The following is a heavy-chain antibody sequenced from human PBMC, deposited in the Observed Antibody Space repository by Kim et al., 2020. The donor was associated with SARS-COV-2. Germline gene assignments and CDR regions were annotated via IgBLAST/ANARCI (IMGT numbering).Heavy chain of an antibody. V-gene: IGHV1-46*01. Sequence: ASVKVSCKASGYTFSAYFMHWVRQAPGQGLEWMGVINPYDGTKSYPQNLQGRVAMTTDTSTSTVYLELSSLRSDDTAVYYCARAFGQGLADSVHVDYYF. CDR2: INPYDGTK. CDR3: ARAFGQGLADSVHVDYYF. J-gene: IGHJ4*01. CDR1: GYTFSAYF. D-gene: IGHD3-10*01.